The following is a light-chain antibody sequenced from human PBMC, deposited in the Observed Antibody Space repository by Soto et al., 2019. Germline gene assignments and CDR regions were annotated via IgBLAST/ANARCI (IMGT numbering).Light chain of an antibody. J-gene: IGLJ2*01. CDR3: QSYDSSLSGWGV. V-gene: IGLV1-40*01. CDR1: SPNIGAGYD. CDR2: GNS. Sequence: QPVLTQPPSVSGAPGQRVTISCTGSSPNIGAGYDVHWYQQLPGTAPKLLIYGNSNRPSGVPDRFSGSKSGTSASLAITGLQAEDEADYYCQSYDSSLSGWGVFGGGTKLTVL.